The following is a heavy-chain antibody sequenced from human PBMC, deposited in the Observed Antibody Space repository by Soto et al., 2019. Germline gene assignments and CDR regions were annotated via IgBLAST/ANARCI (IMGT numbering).Heavy chain of an antibody. CDR1: GYSFSDFY. CDR3: ARESGGDVDF. V-gene: IGHV1-46*04. J-gene: IGHJ4*02. Sequence: QVQLVQSGAELKRPGASVKVSCEASGYSFSDFYIHWVRQAPGRGLEWMGMINARGGTTTFAQKLKGRICMTRDTATRRVYMGLNSLTYEDTAVYYCARESGGDVDFWGQGTLVAVSS. CDR2: INARGGTT. D-gene: IGHD2-21*02.